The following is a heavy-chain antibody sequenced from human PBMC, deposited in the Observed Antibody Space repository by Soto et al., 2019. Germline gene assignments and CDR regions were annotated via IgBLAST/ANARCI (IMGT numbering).Heavy chain of an antibody. CDR3: ATRIAVAGTLDY. V-gene: IGHV4-31*03. CDR1: GGSISTGGYY. J-gene: IGHJ4*02. D-gene: IGHD6-19*01. Sequence: SETLSLTCTVSGGSISTGGYYWSWIRQHPGKGLEWIGYIYNSATTYYNPSLKSRVTISVDTSKNQFSLKLSSVTVADTAVYYCATRIAVAGTLDYWGQGTLVTVSS. CDR2: IYNSATT.